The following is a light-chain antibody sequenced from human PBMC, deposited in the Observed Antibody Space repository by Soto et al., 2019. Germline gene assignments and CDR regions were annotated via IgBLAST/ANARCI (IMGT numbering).Light chain of an antibody. V-gene: IGKV3-20*01. CDR2: RAS. J-gene: IGKJ4*01. CDR3: QQYGSSPLT. CDR1: QSVSSNY. Sequence: EVVVTQSPATLSVSPGERATLSCRASQSVSSNYLAWYQQKPGQAPKVLIYRASSRATGIPDRFSGSGSGTDFTLTISRLEPEDFAVYYCQQYGSSPLTFGGGTKVDIK.